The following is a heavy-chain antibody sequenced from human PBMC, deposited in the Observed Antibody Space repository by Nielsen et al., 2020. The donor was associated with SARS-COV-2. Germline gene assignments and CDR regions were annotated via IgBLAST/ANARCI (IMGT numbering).Heavy chain of an antibody. V-gene: IGHV1-46*01. D-gene: IGHD1-26*01. J-gene: IGHJ4*02. CDR2: INPSGGST. CDR3: ARDLSGDTPTWEPLRSGCDY. Sequence: ASLKVSCKASGYTFTSYYMHWVRQAPGQGLEWMGIINPSGGSTSYAQKFQGRVTMTRDTSTSTVYMELSSLRSEDTAVYYCARDLSGDTPTWEPLRSGCDYWGQGTLVTVSS. CDR1: GYTFTSYY.